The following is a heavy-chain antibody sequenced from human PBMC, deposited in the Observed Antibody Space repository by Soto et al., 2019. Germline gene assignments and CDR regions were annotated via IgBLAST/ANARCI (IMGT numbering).Heavy chain of an antibody. CDR3: VKDYRYCSGGSCYNYYYGMGV. CDR2: ISSNGGST. Sequence: GGSLRLSCSASGFTFSSYAMHWVRQAPGKGLEYVSAISSNGGSTYYADSVKGRFTISRDNSKNTLYLQMSSLRAEDTAVYYCVKDYRYCSGGSCYNYYYGMGVWGQGTTVTVSS. CDR1: GFTFSSYA. J-gene: IGHJ6*02. D-gene: IGHD2-15*01. V-gene: IGHV3-64D*06.